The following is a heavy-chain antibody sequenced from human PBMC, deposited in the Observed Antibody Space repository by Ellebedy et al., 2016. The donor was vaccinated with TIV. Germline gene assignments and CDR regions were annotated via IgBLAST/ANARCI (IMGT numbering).Heavy chain of an antibody. Sequence: SETLSLTCTVSGGSISSSSYYWGWIRQPPGKGLEWIGSIYYSGSTYYNPSLKSRVTISVDTSKNQFSLKLSSVTAADTAVYYCARQERWLQLIGVVPSPDFDYWGQGTLVTVSS. CDR1: GGSISSSSYY. J-gene: IGHJ4*02. V-gene: IGHV4-39*01. CDR2: IYYSGST. D-gene: IGHD5-24*01. CDR3: ARQERWLQLIGVVPSPDFDY.